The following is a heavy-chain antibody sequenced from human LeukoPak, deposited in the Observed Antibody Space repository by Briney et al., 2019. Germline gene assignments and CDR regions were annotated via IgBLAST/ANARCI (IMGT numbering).Heavy chain of an antibody. CDR1: GFTFGTYA. J-gene: IGHJ4*02. CDR2: ISGSGGGT. D-gene: IGHD3-16*02. Sequence: GGSLRLSCAASGFTFGTYAMSWVRQAPGKGLEWVSGISGSGGGTYFADSVKGRFTISRDNSKNTLYLQMNSLRAEDTAVFYCARANYAYVWGTYRYTHIDYWGQGTLVTVS. V-gene: IGHV3-23*01. CDR3: ARANYAYVWGTYRYTHIDY.